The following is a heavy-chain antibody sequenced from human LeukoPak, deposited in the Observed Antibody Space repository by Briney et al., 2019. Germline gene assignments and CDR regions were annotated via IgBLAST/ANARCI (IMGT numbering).Heavy chain of an antibody. CDR2: IIPIFGTA. Sequence: GASVKVSCKASGGTFISYAISWVRQAPGQGLEWMGGIIPIFGTANYAQKFQGRVTITADESTSTTYMELSSLRSEDTAVYYCARGAPDYDILTGWDYYYYYMDVWGKGTTVTISS. J-gene: IGHJ6*03. CDR3: ARGAPDYDILTGWDYYYYYMDV. CDR1: GGTFISYA. V-gene: IGHV1-69*13. D-gene: IGHD3-9*01.